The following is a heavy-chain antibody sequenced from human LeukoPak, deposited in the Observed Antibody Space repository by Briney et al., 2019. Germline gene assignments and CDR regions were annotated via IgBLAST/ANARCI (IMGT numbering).Heavy chain of an antibody. J-gene: IGHJ4*02. D-gene: IGHD2-15*01. V-gene: IGHV3-49*04. CDR2: IRSKAFGATT. CDR1: GFIFGDYA. CDR3: TRDCSGSSCYEEMDY. Sequence: GGSLRLSCKPSGFIFGDYAMSWVRQAPGKGLEWVGFIRSKAFGATTDYGASVKGRFTVSRDDSKCIAYLQMNSLKTEDTAMYYCTRDCSGSSCYEEMDYWGQGTLVTVSS.